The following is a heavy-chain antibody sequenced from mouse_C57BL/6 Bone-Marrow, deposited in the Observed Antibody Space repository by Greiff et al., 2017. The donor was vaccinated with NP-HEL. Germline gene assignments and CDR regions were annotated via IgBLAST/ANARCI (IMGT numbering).Heavy chain of an antibody. J-gene: IGHJ2*01. CDR3: ARPTAVATDFDY. CDR2: IYPRSGNT. CDR1: GYTFTSYG. D-gene: IGHD1-1*01. V-gene: IGHV1-81*01. Sequence: VQRVESGAELARPGASVKLSCKASGYTFTSYGISWVKQRTGQGLEWIGEIYPRSGNTYYNEKFKGKATLTADKSSSTAYMELRSLTSEDSAVYFCARPTAVATDFDYWGQGTTLTVSS.